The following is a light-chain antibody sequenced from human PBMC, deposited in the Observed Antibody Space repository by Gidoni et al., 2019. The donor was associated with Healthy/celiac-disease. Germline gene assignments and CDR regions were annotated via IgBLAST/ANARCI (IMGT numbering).Light chain of an antibody. CDR3: SSYTSSSTLAV. J-gene: IGLJ7*01. Sequence: QSALTQPASVSGPPGQSITISCTGTSGDVGGYNYVSWYQQHPGKAPKLIIYDVSNRPSGVSNRFSGSKSCNTASLTISGLQAEDEADYDCSSYTSSSTLAVFGGGTQLTVL. V-gene: IGLV2-14*03. CDR1: SGDVGGYNY. CDR2: DVS.